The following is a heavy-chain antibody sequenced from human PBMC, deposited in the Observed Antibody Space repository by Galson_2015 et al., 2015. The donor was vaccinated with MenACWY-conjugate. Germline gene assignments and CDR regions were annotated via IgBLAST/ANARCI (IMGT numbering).Heavy chain of an antibody. D-gene: IGHD3-22*01. V-gene: IGHV3-74*03. CDR3: VRGSSGWRGMDV. CDR2: ICAGGISI. Sequence: SLRLSCAASGFAFSNYCMHWVRQAPGKGLECVSRICAGGISIMYGDSVRGRFTISRDDAENTLYLQMDSLRVDDTAVYFCVRGSSGWRGMDVWGQGTTVTVSS. CDR1: GFAFSNYC. J-gene: IGHJ6*02.